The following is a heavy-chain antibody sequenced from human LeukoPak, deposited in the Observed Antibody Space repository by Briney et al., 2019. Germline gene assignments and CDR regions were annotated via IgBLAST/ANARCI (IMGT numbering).Heavy chain of an antibody. CDR1: GXXFSNYD. Sequence: EGSLRLSCAASGXXFSNYDMHWVXQAPGKGLEWVAVISYDGTNKYYADSVKGRFTISRYNSKSTLYLQMNSLRAEDTAVYYCAKENDFVYWGQGTLVTVSS. CDR2: ISYDGTNK. CDR3: AKENDFVY. V-gene: IGHV3-30*18. J-gene: IGHJ4*02. D-gene: IGHD3-3*01.